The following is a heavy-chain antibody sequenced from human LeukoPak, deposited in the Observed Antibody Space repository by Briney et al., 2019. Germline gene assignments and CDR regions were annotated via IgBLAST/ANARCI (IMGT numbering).Heavy chain of an antibody. CDR3: ARGDPHAHL. J-gene: IGHJ5*02. V-gene: IGHV3-48*03. CDR2: ITISGYTK. Sequence: GGALRLSCAASGFDLSTYVVNWVRQAPGKGLEWIADITISGYTKNYADSVKGRFTISRDNARTSLYLQMNSLRVEDTGVYYCARGDPHAHLWGQPTLVTVSS. CDR1: GFDLSTYV.